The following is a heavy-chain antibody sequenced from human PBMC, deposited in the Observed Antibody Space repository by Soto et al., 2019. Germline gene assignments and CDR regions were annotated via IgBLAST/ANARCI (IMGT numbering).Heavy chain of an antibody. Sequence: EVQLVESGGGLVQPGGSLRLSCAASGFTFSSYDMHWVRQATGKGLEWVSAIGTAGDTYYPGSVKGRFTISRENAKNSLYFQKNSLRAGDTAVYYCARGQKNDFWSGYYTGISAFDIWGQGTMVTASS. D-gene: IGHD3-3*01. J-gene: IGHJ3*02. V-gene: IGHV3-13*01. CDR1: GFTFSSYD. CDR2: IGTAGDT. CDR3: ARGQKNDFWSGYYTGISAFDI.